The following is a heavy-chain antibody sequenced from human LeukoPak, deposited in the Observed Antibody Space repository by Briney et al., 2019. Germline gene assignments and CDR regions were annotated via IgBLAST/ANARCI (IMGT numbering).Heavy chain of an antibody. Sequence: GASVKVSCKASGYTFTSYGFSWVRQAPGQGLAWMGWISTYYGNTNYAQKLQDRVTMTTDTSTSTAYMELTSLRSDDTAVYYCARVYSTNYYGSGDRPFLFDYWGQGTVVTVSS. CDR1: GYTFTSYG. D-gene: IGHD3-10*01. J-gene: IGHJ4*02. V-gene: IGHV1-18*01. CDR3: ARVYSTNYYGSGDRPFLFDY. CDR2: ISTYYGNT.